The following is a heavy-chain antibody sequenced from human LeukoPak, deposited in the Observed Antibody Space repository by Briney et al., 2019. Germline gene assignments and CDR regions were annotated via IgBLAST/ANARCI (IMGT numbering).Heavy chain of an antibody. CDR3: ASTPRDFWSGYPSKYYYMDV. Sequence: PGGSLRLSCAASGFTFSSYGMHWVRQAPGKGLEWVAFIRYDGSNKYYADSVKGRFTISRDNSKNTLYLQMNSLRAEDTAVYYCASTPRDFWSGYPSKYYYMDVWGKGTTVTVSS. CDR1: GFTFSSYG. CDR2: IRYDGSNK. J-gene: IGHJ6*03. V-gene: IGHV3-30*02. D-gene: IGHD3-3*01.